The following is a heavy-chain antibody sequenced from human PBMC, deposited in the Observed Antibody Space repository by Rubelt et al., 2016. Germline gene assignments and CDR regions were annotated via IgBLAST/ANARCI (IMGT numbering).Heavy chain of an antibody. V-gene: IGHV4-38-2*02. CDR2: IYHSGST. D-gene: IGHD2-8*01. CDR3: ARDMVYAITFDY. CDR1: GYSISSGYY. J-gene: IGHJ4*02. Sequence: QVQLQESGPGLVKPSETLSLTCTVSGYSISSGYYWGWIRQPPGKGLEWIGSIYHSGSTYYNPSLKILVTISVDTSKNQFSLKLSSVTAADTAVYDCARDMVYAITFDYWGQGTLVTVSS.